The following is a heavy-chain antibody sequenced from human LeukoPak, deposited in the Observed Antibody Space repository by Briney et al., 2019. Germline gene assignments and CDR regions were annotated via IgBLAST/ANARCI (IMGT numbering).Heavy chain of an antibody. Sequence: PSETLSLTCAVYGGSFSGYYWSWIRQPPGKGLEWIGEINHSGSTNYNPSLKSRVTISVDTSKNQFSLKLSSVTAADTAVYYCARGRLLGYCSGGSCYKNWFDPWGQGTLVTVSS. D-gene: IGHD2-15*01. CDR2: INHSGST. V-gene: IGHV4-34*01. CDR3: ARGRLLGYCSGGSCYKNWFDP. J-gene: IGHJ5*02. CDR1: GGSFSGYY.